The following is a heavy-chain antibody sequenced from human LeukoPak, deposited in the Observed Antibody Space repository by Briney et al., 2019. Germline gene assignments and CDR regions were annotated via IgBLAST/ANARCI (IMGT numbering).Heavy chain of an antibody. V-gene: IGHV3-23*01. CDR3: AKDRNSWPTNFDS. J-gene: IGHJ4*02. CDR1: GFTFSTYA. CDR2: ISSSGGTT. Sequence: GGSLRLSCAASGFTFSTYAVNWVRQAPGKGLEWVSAISSSGGTTYYAGSVKGRFSISRDNSKNMLYLQMNSLRVEGTAVYYCAKDRNSWPTNFDSWGQGTLVTVSA. D-gene: IGHD2/OR15-2a*01.